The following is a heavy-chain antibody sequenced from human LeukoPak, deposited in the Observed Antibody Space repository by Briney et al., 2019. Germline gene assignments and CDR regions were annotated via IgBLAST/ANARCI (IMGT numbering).Heavy chain of an antibody. CDR1: GGSISSNY. D-gene: IGHD3-3*01. J-gene: IGHJ5*02. V-gene: IGHV4-4*07. CDR3: ARVDITIFGVATGWFDP. CDR2: IYTSGST. Sequence: SETLSLTCTVSGGSISSNYWSWIRQPAGKGLEWIGRIYTSGSTNYNPSLKSRVTMSVDTSKNQFSLKLSSVTAADTAVYYCARVDITIFGVATGWFDPWGQGTLATVSS.